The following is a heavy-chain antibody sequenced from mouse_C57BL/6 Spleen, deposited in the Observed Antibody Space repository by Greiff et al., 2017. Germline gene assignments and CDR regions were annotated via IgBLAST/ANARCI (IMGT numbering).Heavy chain of an antibody. D-gene: IGHD1-1*01. J-gene: IGHJ1*03. CDR1: GFSLSTFGMG. CDR2: IWWDDDK. CDR3: ARIPLNYYGSSYWYFDV. V-gene: IGHV8-8*01. Sequence: TLKESGPGILQPSQTLSLTCSFSGFSLSTFGMGVGWIRQPSGKGLEWLAHIWWDDDKYYNPALKSRLTISKDTSKNQVFLKIANVDTADTATYYCARIPLNYYGSSYWYFDVWGTGTTVTVSS.